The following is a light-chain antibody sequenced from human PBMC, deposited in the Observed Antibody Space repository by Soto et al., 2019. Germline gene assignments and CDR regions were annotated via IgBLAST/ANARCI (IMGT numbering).Light chain of an antibody. V-gene: IGLV2-23*01. CDR1: SSDVGSYSL. CDR3: CSFVDGFTYV. CDR2: EDT. J-gene: IGLJ1*01. Sequence: QSALTQPASVSGSPGQSITISCTGTSSDVGSYSLVSWYQQHPGKAPKLMICEDTQRPSGISNRFSGSKSGNTASLTISGLQAEDEADYYCCSFVDGFTYVFGTGTKVTVL.